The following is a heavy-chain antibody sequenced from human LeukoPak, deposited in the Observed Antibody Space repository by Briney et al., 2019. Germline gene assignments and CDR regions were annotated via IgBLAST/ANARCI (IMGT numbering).Heavy chain of an antibody. J-gene: IGHJ4*02. Sequence: GGSLRLSCAASGFTFSSYAMSWVRQAPGKGLEWVSVIYSGGSTYYADSVKGRFTISRDNSKNTLYLQMNSLRAEDTAVYYCARDLVSSSSHYFDYWGQGTLVTVSS. CDR2: IYSGGST. CDR3: ARDLVSSSSHYFDY. D-gene: IGHD6-13*01. V-gene: IGHV3-53*01. CDR1: GFTFSSYA.